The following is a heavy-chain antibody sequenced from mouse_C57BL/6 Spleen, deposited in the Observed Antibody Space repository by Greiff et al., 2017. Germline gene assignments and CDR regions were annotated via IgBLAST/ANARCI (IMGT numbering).Heavy chain of an antibody. CDR1: GFSLSTFGMG. CDR2: IWWDDDK. V-gene: IGHV8-8*01. J-gene: IGHJ2*01. CDR3: ARIEESYFDY. Sequence: QVTLKVSGPGLLQPSQTLSLTCSFSGFSLSTFGMGVGWIRQPPGKGLEWLAHIWWDDDKYYNPVLKSRHTISTDTSKNQVVLKIANVDTADTATYYCARIEESYFDYWGQGTTLTVSS.